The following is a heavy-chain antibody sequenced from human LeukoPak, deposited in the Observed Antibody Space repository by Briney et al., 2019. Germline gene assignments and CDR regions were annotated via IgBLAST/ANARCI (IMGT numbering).Heavy chain of an antibody. V-gene: IGHV3-23*01. CDR2: ISGSGGST. J-gene: IGHJ1*01. CDR1: GFTFSSYA. Sequence: AGSLRLSCAASGFTFSSYAMIWVRQAPGKGLEWVSAISGSGGSTYYADSVKGRFTISRDNSKNTLYLQMNSLRAEDTAVYYCAKVLVRSEYFQHWGQGTLVTVSS. CDR3: AKVLVRSEYFQH. D-gene: IGHD2-8*02.